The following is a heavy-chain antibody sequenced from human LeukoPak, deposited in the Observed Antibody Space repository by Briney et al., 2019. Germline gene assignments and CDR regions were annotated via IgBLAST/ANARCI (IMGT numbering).Heavy chain of an antibody. CDR3: AREGYYDSSLDGMDV. Sequence: GGSLRLSCAASGFTFSIYAMSWVRQAPGKGLEWVSSITAGGGSTYYVDSVKGRFTISRDNAKNSLYLQMNSLRAEDTAVYYCAREGYYDSSLDGMDVWGQGTTVTVSS. D-gene: IGHD3-22*01. V-gene: IGHV3-23*01. CDR1: GFTFSIYA. J-gene: IGHJ6*02. CDR2: ITAGGGST.